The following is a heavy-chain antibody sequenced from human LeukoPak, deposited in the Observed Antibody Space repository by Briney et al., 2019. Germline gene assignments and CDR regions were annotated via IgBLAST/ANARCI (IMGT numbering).Heavy chain of an antibody. D-gene: IGHD1-26*01. Sequence: PGGSLRLSCAASGFTFSNAWMSWVRKAPRKGLEWVGRIKSKTDGGTTDYAAPVKGRFTISRDDSKNTLYLQMNSLKTEDTAVYYCTTDRPVGATTPPFDYWGQGTLVTVSS. CDR3: TTDRPVGATTPPFDY. CDR1: GFTFSNAW. CDR2: IKSKTDGGTT. J-gene: IGHJ4*02. V-gene: IGHV3-15*01.